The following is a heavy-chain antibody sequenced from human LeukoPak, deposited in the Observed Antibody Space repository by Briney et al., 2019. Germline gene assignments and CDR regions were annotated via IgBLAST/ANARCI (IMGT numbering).Heavy chain of an antibody. J-gene: IGHJ4*02. CDR3: ARSRYDSSGYYYWWDY. D-gene: IGHD3-22*01. CDR1: GFTFSSYA. V-gene: IGHV3-48*03. Sequence: QPGGSLRLSCAASGFTFSSYAMSWVRQAPGKGLEWVSYISSSGSTIYYADSVKGRFTIPRDNAKNSLYLQMNSLRAEDTAVYYCARSRYDSSGYYYWWDYWGQGTLVTVSS. CDR2: ISSSGSTI.